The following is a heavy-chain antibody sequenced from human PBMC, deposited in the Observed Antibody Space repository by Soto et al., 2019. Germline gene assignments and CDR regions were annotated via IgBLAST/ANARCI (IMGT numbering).Heavy chain of an antibody. CDR2: IYYSGST. Sequence: QVQLQESGPGLVKPSQTLSLTCTVSGGSISSGGYYWSWTRQHPGKGLEWIGYIYYSGSTYYNPSXXXRXPISVDTSKNQCSLKLSSVTAADTAVYYCARYDNSGSHGFDIWGQGTMVTVSS. CDR1: GGSISSGGYY. V-gene: IGHV4-31*03. D-gene: IGHD3-22*01. CDR3: ARYDNSGSHGFDI. J-gene: IGHJ3*02.